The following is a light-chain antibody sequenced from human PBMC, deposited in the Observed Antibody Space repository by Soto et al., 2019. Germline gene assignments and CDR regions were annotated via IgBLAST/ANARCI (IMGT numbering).Light chain of an antibody. J-gene: IGKJ2*01. CDR2: AAS. CDR1: QNIIFY. Sequence: DIQMTQSPSSLSASVGDRVTITCRASQNIIFYLDWYQHKPGKAHKLLIYAASNLQSGASTSFSGSGSGTDFTLNISSLQPEDFATYFCHQSYTAPVYSFGQGTKVDIK. V-gene: IGKV1-39*01. CDR3: HQSYTAPVYS.